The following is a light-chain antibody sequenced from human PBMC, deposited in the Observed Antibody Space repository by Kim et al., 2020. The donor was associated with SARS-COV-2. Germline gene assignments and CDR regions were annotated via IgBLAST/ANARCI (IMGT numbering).Light chain of an antibody. CDR2: AAS. V-gene: IGKV1-17*01. CDR3: LQHSTYPLT. J-gene: IGKJ4*01. CDR1: QAIGSD. Sequence: TSVGDRVTITCRASQAIGSDLGWYQQQPGKAPKRLIFAASNLQRGVPSRFSGSGSGTEFTLTVSSLQPEDFATYYCLQHSTYPLTFGGGTKVDIK.